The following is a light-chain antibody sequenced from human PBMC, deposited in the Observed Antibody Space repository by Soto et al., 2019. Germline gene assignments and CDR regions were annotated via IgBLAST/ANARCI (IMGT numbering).Light chain of an antibody. CDR3: ISYTRSGTPLE. Sequence: QSALTQPASVSGSPGQSITISCTGTSTDVNTYNYVSWYQQHPGKAPQLMVYEVSNRPSGVSNRFSGSKSGNTASLTISGLQTEDEADYYCISYTRSGTPLEIGWGTKLTVL. CDR2: EVS. V-gene: IGLV2-14*01. CDR1: STDVNTYNY. J-gene: IGLJ2*01.